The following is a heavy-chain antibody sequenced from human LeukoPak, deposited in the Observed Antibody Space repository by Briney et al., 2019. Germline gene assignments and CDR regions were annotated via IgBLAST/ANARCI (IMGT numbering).Heavy chain of an antibody. CDR3: ARTPPIEPYYYVDV. J-gene: IGHJ6*03. Sequence: SETLSLTCTVSGDSISSYYWNWIRQPPGKGLEWIGHISYSGSTNYNPSLKSRLTISVDTSKNQFSLKLSSVTAADAAIYYCARTPPIEPYYYVDVWGTGTTVTVSS. CDR1: GDSISSYY. CDR2: ISYSGST. D-gene: IGHD2-15*01. V-gene: IGHV4-59*08.